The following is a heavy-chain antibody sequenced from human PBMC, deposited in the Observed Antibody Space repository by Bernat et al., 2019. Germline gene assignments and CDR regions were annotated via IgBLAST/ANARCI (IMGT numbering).Heavy chain of an antibody. Sequence: EVQLLESGGGLVQPGGSLRLSCAASGFTFSSYAMSWVRQAPGKGLEWVSAISGSGGSTYYADSVKGRFTISRDNSKNTLYLQMNSLRAEDTAVYYCAKDPTPVYYDSSGYSGYWGQGTLVTVSS. CDR1: GFTFSSYA. D-gene: IGHD3-22*01. J-gene: IGHJ4*02. V-gene: IGHV3-23*01. CDR3: AKDPTPVYYDSSGYSGY. CDR2: ISGSGGST.